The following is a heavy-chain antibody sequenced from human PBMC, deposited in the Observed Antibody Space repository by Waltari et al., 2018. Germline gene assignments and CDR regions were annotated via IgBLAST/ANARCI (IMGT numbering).Heavy chain of an antibody. Sequence: QVQLQESGPGLVKPSETLSLTCTVSGGSISSYYWSWIRQPPGKGLEWIGYIYYSGSTNYNPSLKSRVTISVDTSKNQFSLKLSSVTAADTAVYYCARGEVVAYSAEYFQHWGQGTLVTVSS. J-gene: IGHJ1*01. CDR3: ARGEVVAYSAEYFQH. D-gene: IGHD3-22*01. V-gene: IGHV4-59*01. CDR1: GGSISSYY. CDR2: IYYSGST.